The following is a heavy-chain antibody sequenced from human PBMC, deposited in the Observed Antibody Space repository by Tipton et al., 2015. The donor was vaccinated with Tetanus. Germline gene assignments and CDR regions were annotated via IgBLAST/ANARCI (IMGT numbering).Heavy chain of an antibody. CDR3: ARDLSYYDYIWGGDRDRYFDL. V-gene: IGHV3-48*02. Sequence: SLRLSCAGSGFNFHSYSMNWVRQAPGKGLEWIACFSTYRKTIYYADAVKGRFTISRDNAKNTLFLQMSSLTDEDTAVYYCARDLSYYDYIWGGDRDRYFDLWVRGTLVTVSS. CDR2: FSTYRKTI. CDR1: GFNFHSYS. D-gene: IGHD3-16*01. J-gene: IGHJ2*01.